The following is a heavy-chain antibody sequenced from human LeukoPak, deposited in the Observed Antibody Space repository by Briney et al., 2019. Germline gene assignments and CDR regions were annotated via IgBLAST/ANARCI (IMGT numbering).Heavy chain of an antibody. CDR1: GYTFTSYD. CDR2: INPNSGNT. CDR3: ARVRRCSGGSCYFRLDY. Sequence: ASVKVSCKASGYTFTSYDINWVRQATGQGLEWMGWINPNSGNTGYAQKFQGRVTMTRNTSISTAYMELSSLRSEDTAVYYCARVRRCSGGSCYFRLDYWGQGTLVTVSS. V-gene: IGHV1-8*01. J-gene: IGHJ4*02. D-gene: IGHD2-15*01.